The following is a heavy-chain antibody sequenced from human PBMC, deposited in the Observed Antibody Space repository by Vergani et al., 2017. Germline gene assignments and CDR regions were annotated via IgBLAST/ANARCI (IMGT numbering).Heavy chain of an antibody. J-gene: IGHJ5*02. Sequence: QVQLVQSGSELKKPGASVKVSCRASGYTFTNYALNWVRQAPGQGLEWMGWINSNSGNPTYAQGFKGRFVFSLDASGSTSYLQINSLQPEDTAVYYCVRCRSGCCTGGSCYSGWFDPWGQGTLVTVSS. CDR2: INSNSGNP. CDR1: GYTFTNYA. CDR3: VRCRSGCCTGGSCYSGWFDP. D-gene: IGHD2-15*01. V-gene: IGHV7-4-1*02.